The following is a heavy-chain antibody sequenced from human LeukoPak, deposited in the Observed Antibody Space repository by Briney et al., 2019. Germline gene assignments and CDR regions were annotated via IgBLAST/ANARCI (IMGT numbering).Heavy chain of an antibody. CDR3: ARGIAVADLNFDY. V-gene: IGHV1-18*04. CDR1: GYTFTGYY. J-gene: IGHJ4*02. CDR2: IDPNSGNT. Sequence: ASVKVSCKASGYTFTGYYMHWVRQAPGQGLEWMGWIDPNSGNTNYAQKLQGRVTMTTDTSTSTAYMELRSLRSDDTAVYYCARGIAVADLNFDYWGQGTLVTVSS. D-gene: IGHD6-19*01.